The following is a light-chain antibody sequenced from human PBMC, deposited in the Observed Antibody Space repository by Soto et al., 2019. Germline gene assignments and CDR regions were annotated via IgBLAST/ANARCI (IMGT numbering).Light chain of an antibody. CDR3: SSYTSSNTLEV. CDR2: EVS. Sequence: QSVLIQPASVSGSPGQSITISCTGTSRDVGGSNYVSWYQHHPHRAPKLLIYEVSYRPSGVSSRFSGSKSGNTASLTISGLQAEDEADYYRSSYTSSNTLEVFGVGTKVTVL. V-gene: IGLV2-14*01. CDR1: SRDVGGSNY. J-gene: IGLJ1*01.